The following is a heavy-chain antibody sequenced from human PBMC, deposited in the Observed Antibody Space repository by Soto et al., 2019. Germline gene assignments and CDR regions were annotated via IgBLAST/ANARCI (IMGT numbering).Heavy chain of an antibody. CDR1: GDSLSNSRFY. CDR2: IYHTGNA. V-gene: IGHV4-39*07. Sequence: QLQLQESGPGLVKSSETLSLTCSVSGDSLSNSRFYWAWIRQPPGEGLERIGSIYHTGNASYNPSLKSRVTIFVGTPKNLFSLKLTSGTAADPARYYWARDFFDRRDYTTNWFVPGCQVALFTVAS. CDR3: ARDFFDRRDYTTNWFVP. J-gene: IGHJ5*02. D-gene: IGHD3-16*01.